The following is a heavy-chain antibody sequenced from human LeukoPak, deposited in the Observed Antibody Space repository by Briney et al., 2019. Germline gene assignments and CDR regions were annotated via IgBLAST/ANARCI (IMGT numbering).Heavy chain of an antibody. CDR2: IIPIFGTA. CDR3: ARGVSVGAWNWFDP. Sequence: ASVKVSCKASGGTFSSYAISWVRQAPGQGLEWMGGIIPIFGTANYAQKLQGRVTMTTDTSTSTAYMELRSLRSDDTAVYYCARGVSVGAWNWFDPWGQGALVTVSS. D-gene: IGHD1-26*01. V-gene: IGHV1-69*05. J-gene: IGHJ5*02. CDR1: GGTFSSYA.